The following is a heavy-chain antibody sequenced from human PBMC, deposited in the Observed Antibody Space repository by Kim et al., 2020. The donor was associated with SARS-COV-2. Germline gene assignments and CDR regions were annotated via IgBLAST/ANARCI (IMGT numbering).Heavy chain of an antibody. CDR1: GYTFTSYY. CDR3: AREGVGRYFDWRGLFDP. D-gene: IGHD3-9*01. V-gene: IGHV1-46*01. J-gene: IGHJ5*02. Sequence: ASVKVSCKASGYTFTSYYMHWVRQAPGQGLEWMGIINPSGGSTSYAQKFQGRVTMTRDTSTSTVYMELSSLRSEDTAVYYCAREGVGRYFDWRGLFDPWGQGTLVTVSS. CDR2: INPSGGST.